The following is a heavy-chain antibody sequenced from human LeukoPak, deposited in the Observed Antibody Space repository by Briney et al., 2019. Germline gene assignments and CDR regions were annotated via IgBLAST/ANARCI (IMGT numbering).Heavy chain of an antibody. D-gene: IGHD2-2*01. CDR3: ARGGCSSTSCYGVGYYYYYMDV. CDR2: INHSGST. CDR1: GGSFSGYY. V-gene: IGHV4-34*01. Sequence: SETLSLTCAVYGGSFSGYYWSWIRQPPGKGLEWIGEINHSGSTNYNPSLKSRVTISVDTSKNQSSLKLSSVTAADTAVYYCARGGCSSTSCYGVGYYYYYMDVWGKGTTVTVSS. J-gene: IGHJ6*03.